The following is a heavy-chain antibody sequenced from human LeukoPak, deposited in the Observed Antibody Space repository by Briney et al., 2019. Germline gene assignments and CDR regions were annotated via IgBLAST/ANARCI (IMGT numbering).Heavy chain of an antibody. CDR1: GGSFSGYY. Sequence: KPSETLSLTCAVYGGSFSGYYWSWIRQPPGKGLEWIGEINHSGSTNYNPSLKSRVTISVDTSKNRFSLKLSSVTAADTAVYYCARGPKEHYYDSSGYYDFDYWGQGTLVTVSS. CDR3: ARGPKEHYYDSSGYYDFDY. J-gene: IGHJ4*02. D-gene: IGHD3-22*01. CDR2: INHSGST. V-gene: IGHV4-34*01.